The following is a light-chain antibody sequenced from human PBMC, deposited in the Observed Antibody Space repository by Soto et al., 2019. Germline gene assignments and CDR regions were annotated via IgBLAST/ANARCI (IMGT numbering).Light chain of an antibody. CDR2: EVS. J-gene: IGLJ1*01. CDR1: GSDVGNYNY. V-gene: IGLV2-14*01. CDR3: ASYTSSSTPYV. Sequence: QSVLTQPASVSGSPGQSITISCTGTGSDVGNYNYVSWYQQHPGKAPKLMIYEVSNRPSGVSDRFSGSKSGNTASLTISGLQAEDEADYSCASYTSSSTPYVFGTGTKLTVL.